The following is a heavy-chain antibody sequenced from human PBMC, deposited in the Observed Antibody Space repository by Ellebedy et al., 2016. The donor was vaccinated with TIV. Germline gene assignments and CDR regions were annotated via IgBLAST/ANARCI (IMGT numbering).Heavy chain of an antibody. CDR1: GYTFTSYG. D-gene: IGHD3-10*01. CDR2: ISAYNGNT. Sequence: ASVKVSCKASGYTFTSYGISWVRQAPGQGLEWMGWISAYNGNTNYAQKLQGRVTMTTDTSTSTAYMELRSLRSDDTAVYYCARASRYGSGVSDFDIWGQGTMVTVPS. V-gene: IGHV1-18*04. J-gene: IGHJ3*02. CDR3: ARASRYGSGVSDFDI.